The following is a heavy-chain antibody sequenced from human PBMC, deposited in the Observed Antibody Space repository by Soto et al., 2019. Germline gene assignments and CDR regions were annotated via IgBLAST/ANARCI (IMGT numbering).Heavy chain of an antibody. CDR3: ARERRVLRFLEWSTQPHYYYCMDV. V-gene: IGHV4-34*01. D-gene: IGHD3-3*01. Sequence: SETLSLTCAVYGGSFSGYYWSWIRQPPGKGLEWIGEINHSGSTNYNPSLKSRVTISVDTSKNQFSLKLSSVTAADTAVYYCARERRVLRFLEWSTQPHYYYCMDVWGKGTTVTVSS. CDR1: GGSFSGYY. J-gene: IGHJ6*03. CDR2: INHSGST.